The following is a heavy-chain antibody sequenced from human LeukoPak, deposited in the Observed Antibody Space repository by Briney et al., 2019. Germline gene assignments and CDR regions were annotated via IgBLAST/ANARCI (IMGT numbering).Heavy chain of an antibody. V-gene: IGHV1-46*01. Sequence: ASVKVSCKTSGHTFTDYAMHWVRQAPGQGLEWMGIIDPSGGSTSYAQKFQGRVTMTRDTSTSTVYMELSSLRSEDTAVYYCARTAGRTFDYWGQGTLVTVSS. J-gene: IGHJ4*02. CDR2: IDPSGGST. CDR3: ARTAGRTFDY. CDR1: GHTFTDYA. D-gene: IGHD6-6*01.